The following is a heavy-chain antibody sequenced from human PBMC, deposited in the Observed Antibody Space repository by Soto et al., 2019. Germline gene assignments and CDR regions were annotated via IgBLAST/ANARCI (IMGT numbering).Heavy chain of an antibody. Sequence: SETLSLTCTVSGGSISSYYWSWIRQPPGKGLEWIGYIYYSGSTNYNPSLKSRVTISVDTSKNQFSLKLSSVTAADTAVYYCARAPWGTGTQFLYGMDVWGQGTTVPVSS. CDR1: GGSISSYY. J-gene: IGHJ6*02. V-gene: IGHV4-59*01. CDR3: ARAPWGTGTQFLYGMDV. CDR2: IYYSGST. D-gene: IGHD1-1*01.